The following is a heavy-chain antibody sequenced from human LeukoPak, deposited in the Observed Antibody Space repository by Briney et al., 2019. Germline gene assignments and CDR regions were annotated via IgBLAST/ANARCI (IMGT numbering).Heavy chain of an antibody. Sequence: GGSLRLSCAASGFTFSSYGMHWVRQAPGKGLEWVAVIWYDGSNKYYADSVKGRFTISRDNSKNTLYLQMNSLRAEDTAVYYCARDGPDDAFDIWGQGTMVTASS. J-gene: IGHJ3*02. CDR1: GFTFSSYG. V-gene: IGHV3-33*01. CDR3: ARDGPDDAFDI. CDR2: IWYDGSNK.